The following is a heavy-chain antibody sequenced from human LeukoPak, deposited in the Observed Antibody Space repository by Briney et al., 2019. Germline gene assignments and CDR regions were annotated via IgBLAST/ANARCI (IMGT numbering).Heavy chain of an antibody. CDR1: GFTFSSYG. Sequence: GRSLRLSCAASGFTFSSYGMHWVRRAPGKGLEWVAVISYDGSNKYYADSVKGRFTISRDNSKNTLYLQMNSLRAEDTAVYYCAKDRKDYDILTGVMDVWGQVTMVTVSS. CDR2: ISYDGSNK. V-gene: IGHV3-30*18. J-gene: IGHJ6*02. CDR3: AKDRKDYDILTGVMDV. D-gene: IGHD3-9*01.